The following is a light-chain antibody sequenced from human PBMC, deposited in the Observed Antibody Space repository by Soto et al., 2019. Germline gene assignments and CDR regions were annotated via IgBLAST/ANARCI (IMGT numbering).Light chain of an antibody. CDR2: NND. CDR3: AAWDDRLKGYV. Sequence: QSVLTQPPSASGTPGHRVTISCSGSGSNFGSNTVNWYQHLPGTAPKLLIYNNDQRPSGVPDRFSGSKSGTSASLAISGLQSDDEADYYCAAWDDRLKGYVFGTGTKLTGL. CDR1: GSNFGSNT. V-gene: IGLV1-44*01. J-gene: IGLJ1*01.